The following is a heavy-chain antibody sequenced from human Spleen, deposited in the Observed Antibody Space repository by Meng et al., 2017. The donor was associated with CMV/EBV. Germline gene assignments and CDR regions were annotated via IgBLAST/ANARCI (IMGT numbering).Heavy chain of an antibody. D-gene: IGHD4-17*01. CDR1: GYNFDIYP. CDR3: ARAGAAVTTNFDF. J-gene: IGHJ4*02. V-gene: IGHV1-18*01. Sequence: CKAYGYNFDIYPITWVRQAPGQGLEWVGWVSGENGDTNYGQKFQDRVTVTADTFTKTAYMEMRSLRSDDSAMYYCARAGAAVTTNFDFWGQGTLVTVSS. CDR2: VSGENGDT.